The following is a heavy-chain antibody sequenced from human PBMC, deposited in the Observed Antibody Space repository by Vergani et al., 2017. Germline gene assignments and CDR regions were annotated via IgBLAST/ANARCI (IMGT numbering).Heavy chain of an antibody. V-gene: IGHV4-34*01. D-gene: IGHD3-3*01. CDR2: INHSGST. Sequence: QVQLQHWGAGLLKPSETLSLTCAVFGGSFSGYYWSWIRQPPGKGLEWIGEINHSGSTNYNPCRKSRVTISVDTSKKQFSLKLSSVTAADTAVYYCARGHDVLRFTGSSEWFDPWGQGTLVTVSS. CDR3: ARGHDVLRFTGSSEWFDP. CDR1: GGSFSGYY. J-gene: IGHJ5*02.